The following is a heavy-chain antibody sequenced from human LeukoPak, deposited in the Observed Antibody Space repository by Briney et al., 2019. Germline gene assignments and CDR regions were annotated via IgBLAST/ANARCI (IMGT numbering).Heavy chain of an antibody. CDR2: ISAYNGNT. Sequence: GASVKVSCKASGYTFTSYGISWVRQAPGQGLEWMGWISAYNGNTNYAQKLQGRVTMTTDTSTSTAYMELRSLRSDDTAVYYCARDLTPGSGGSCYSYYYGMDVWGQGTTVTVSS. CDR1: GYTFTSYG. J-gene: IGHJ6*02. V-gene: IGHV1-18*01. D-gene: IGHD2-15*01. CDR3: ARDLTPGSGGSCYSYYYGMDV.